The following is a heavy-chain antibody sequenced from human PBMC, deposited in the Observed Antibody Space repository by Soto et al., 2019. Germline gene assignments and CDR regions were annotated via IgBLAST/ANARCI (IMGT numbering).Heavy chain of an antibody. CDR1: GFTFSSYS. J-gene: IGHJ4*02. Sequence: EVQLVESGGGLVKPGGSLRLSCAASGFTFSSYSMNWVRQAPGKGLEWVSSISSSSTYIYYADSVKGRFTISRDNARNSVYLQMNSLRDEDTAVYYCATNRRDGYNHFDCWGQGSLVTVSS. V-gene: IGHV3-21*01. D-gene: IGHD5-12*01. CDR2: ISSSSTYI. CDR3: ATNRRDGYNHFDC.